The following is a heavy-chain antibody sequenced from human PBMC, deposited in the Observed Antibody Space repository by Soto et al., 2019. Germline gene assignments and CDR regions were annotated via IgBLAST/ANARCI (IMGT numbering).Heavy chain of an antibody. CDR3: ARDDYYGSGSSDY. CDR1: GFTFSSYG. D-gene: IGHD3-10*01. CDR2: IWYDGSNK. V-gene: IGHV3-33*01. Sequence: QVQLVESGGGVVQPGRSLRLSCAASGFTFSSYGMHWVRQAPGKGLEWVAVIWYDGSNKYYADSVKGRFTISRDNSKNTLYLQINSLRAEDTAVYYCARDDYYGSGSSDYWGQGTLVTVSS. J-gene: IGHJ4*02.